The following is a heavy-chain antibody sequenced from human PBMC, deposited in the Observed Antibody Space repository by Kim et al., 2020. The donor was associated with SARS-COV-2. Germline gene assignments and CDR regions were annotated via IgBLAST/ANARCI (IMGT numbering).Heavy chain of an antibody. V-gene: IGHV3-23*01. D-gene: IGHD5-12*01. J-gene: IGHJ4*02. CDR3: AKDGRGYADDY. Sequence: GGSLRLSCAASGFIFRSYAMGWVRQAPGKGLEWVSAIRGTSDTTYYADSVKGRFSISRDNSKNTLYLQMNSLRAEDTAVYYCAKDGRGYADDYWGQGTL. CDR1: GFIFRSYA. CDR2: IRGTSDTT.